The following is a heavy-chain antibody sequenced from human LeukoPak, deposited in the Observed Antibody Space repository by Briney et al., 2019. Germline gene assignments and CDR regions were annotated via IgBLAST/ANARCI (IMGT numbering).Heavy chain of an antibody. D-gene: IGHD3-22*01. CDR3: ARDYYDSSASATFDY. J-gene: IGHJ4*02. Sequence: GGSLRLSCQAPGFTFDTYTVNWVRQAPGKGLEWVSSIASDTTYIKYADSVKGRFTVSRGNAKNSVFLEMKSLRADDTAIYFCARDYYDSSASATFDYWGRGTLVTVSS. CDR1: GFTFDTYT. CDR2: IASDTTYI. V-gene: IGHV3-21*06.